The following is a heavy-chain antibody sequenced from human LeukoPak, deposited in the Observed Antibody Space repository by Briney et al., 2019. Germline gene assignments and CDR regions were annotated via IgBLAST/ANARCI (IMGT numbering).Heavy chain of an antibody. D-gene: IGHD1-20*01. V-gene: IGHV4-4*09. CDR1: GGSIIHYS. CDR2: VSNSRTT. CDR3: STSRAGHNWNRHIHY. J-gene: IGHJ4*02. Sequence: SETLSLTCMVSGGSIIHYSWSWIRQSPGKGLEWIGYVSNSRTTNYHPSIRGRTTTTVDTSPNSVSVKLTAITAADTNVYYCSTSRAGHNWNRHIHYWPQGPLLTVSS.